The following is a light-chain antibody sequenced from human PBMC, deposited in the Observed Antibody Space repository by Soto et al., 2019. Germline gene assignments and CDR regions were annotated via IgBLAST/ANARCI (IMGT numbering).Light chain of an antibody. CDR3: AAWDDRLSTYV. Sequence: QSVLTPPPSASGTPGQSVSISCFGGTSNIGSNTVNWYQHLPGMAQKLLXXXXXXXXXXVLDRFSGSKSGTXXSMAIXXLXXEDEADYYCAAWDDRLSTYVFGSGTKLTVL. J-gene: IGLJ1*01. CDR2: XXX. CDR1: TSNIGSNT. V-gene: IGLV1-44*01.